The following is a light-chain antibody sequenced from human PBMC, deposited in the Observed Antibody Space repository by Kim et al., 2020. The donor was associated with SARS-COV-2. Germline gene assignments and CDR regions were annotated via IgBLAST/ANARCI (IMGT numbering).Light chain of an antibody. V-gene: IGLV2-14*01. CDR1: STDVGAYNY. CDR3: TSYTTTSTLI. J-gene: IGLJ2*01. CDR2: DVT. Sequence: QSALTQPASVSGSPGQSITISCTGTSTDVGAYNYVSWYQQHPGKAPELMIYDVTKRPSGVSTRFSGSKSGNTASLTISGLQAEDEADYYCTSYTTTSTLIFGGGTQLTFL.